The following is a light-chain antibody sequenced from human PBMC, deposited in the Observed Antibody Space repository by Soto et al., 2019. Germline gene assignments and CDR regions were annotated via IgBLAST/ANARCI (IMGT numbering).Light chain of an antibody. J-gene: IGKJ1*01. CDR2: GAS. CDR1: QSVSSSY. CDR3: QQYGSSPSWT. Sequence: IVLTQSPGTLSLSPGERATLSCRAGQSVSSSYLAWYQQKPGQAPRLLIYGASSRATVIPDRFSGSGSGTDFTLTISRLEPEDFAVYYCQQYGSSPSWTFGQGTKVDIK. V-gene: IGKV3-20*01.